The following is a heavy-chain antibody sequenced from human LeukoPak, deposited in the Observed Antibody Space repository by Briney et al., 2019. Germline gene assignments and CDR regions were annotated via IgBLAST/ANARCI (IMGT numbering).Heavy chain of an antibody. CDR2: INADGSAT. V-gene: IGHV3-74*01. D-gene: IGHD2-2*01. J-gene: IGHJ5*02. CDR3: VRGALRDCSYTSCTRGNWFDP. Sequence: GGSLRLSCAASGSTFSSYAMSWVRQAPEKGLVGVSHINADGSATYYAASVKGRFTISRDNARNTLYLQMHSLTAEDTGVYYCVRGALRDCSYTSCTRGNWFDPWGQGTLVTVSS. CDR1: GSTFSSYA.